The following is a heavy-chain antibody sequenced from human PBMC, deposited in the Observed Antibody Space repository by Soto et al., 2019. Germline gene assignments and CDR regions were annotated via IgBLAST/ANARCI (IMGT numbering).Heavy chain of an antibody. V-gene: IGHV3-23*01. CDR1: GFTFSSYA. D-gene: IGHD3-16*01. CDR3: AKEGGYYDYIWGSYAYYFDY. CDR2: ISGSGGST. J-gene: IGHJ4*02. Sequence: GGSLRLSCAASGFTFSSYAMSWVRQAPGKGLEWVSAISGSGGSTYYADSVKGRFTISRDNSKNTLYLQMNSLRAEDTAVYYCAKEGGYYDYIWGSYAYYFDYWGQGTLVTVSS.